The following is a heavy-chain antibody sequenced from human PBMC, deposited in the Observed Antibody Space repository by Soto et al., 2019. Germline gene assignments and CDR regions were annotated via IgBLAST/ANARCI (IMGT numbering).Heavy chain of an antibody. CDR1: GFTFSSYA. Sequence: QVQLVESGGGVVQPGRSLRLSCAASGFTFSSYAMHWVRQAPGKGLEWVAVISYDGSNKYYADSVKGRFTISRDNYKNTLYLQMNSLRAEDTAVYYCARENGGDLDYWGQGTLVTVSS. CDR3: ARENGGDLDY. D-gene: IGHD2-21*02. J-gene: IGHJ4*02. CDR2: ISYDGSNK. V-gene: IGHV3-30-3*01.